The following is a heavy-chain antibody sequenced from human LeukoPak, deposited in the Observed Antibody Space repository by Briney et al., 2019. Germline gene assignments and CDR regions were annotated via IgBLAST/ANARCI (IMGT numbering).Heavy chain of an antibody. CDR3: ARRAIAAVNGMDV. CDR2: IYPGDSDT. Sequence: GESLKIPCKGSGYRFTSYWIGWVRQMPGKGLEWMGIIYPGDSDTRYSPSFQGQVTISADKSISTAYLQWSSLKASDTAMYYCARRAIAAVNGMDVWGQGTTVTVSS. V-gene: IGHV5-51*01. D-gene: IGHD6-13*01. CDR1: GYRFTSYW. J-gene: IGHJ6*02.